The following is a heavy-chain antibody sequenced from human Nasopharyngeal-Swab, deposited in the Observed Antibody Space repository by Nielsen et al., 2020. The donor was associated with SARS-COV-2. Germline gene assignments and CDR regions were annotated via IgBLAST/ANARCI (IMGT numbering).Heavy chain of an antibody. D-gene: IGHD3-22*01. CDR3: ARDYYDSSGYYYDAFDI. V-gene: IGHV1-18*01. J-gene: IGHJ3*02. CDR2: ISAYNGNT. Sequence: WVRQAPGQGLEWMGWISAYNGNTNYAQRLQGRVTMTTDTSTSTAYMELRSLRSEDTAVYYCARDYYDSSGYYYDAFDIWGQGTMVTVSS.